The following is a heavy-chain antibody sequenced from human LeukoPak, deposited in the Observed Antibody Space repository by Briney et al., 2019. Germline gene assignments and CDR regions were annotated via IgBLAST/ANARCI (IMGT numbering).Heavy chain of an antibody. V-gene: IGHV3-23*01. J-gene: IGHJ4*02. CDR1: GFTFSSYA. CDR3: ATGRIGWQLAAGWNY. CDR2: ISGSGGST. Sequence: GGSLRLSCAAAGFTFSSYAMSWVRQAPGKGLEWVSAISGSGGSTYYADSVKGRFTISRDNSKNTLYLQMNSLRAEDTAVYYCATGRIGWQLAAGWNYWGQGTLVTVSS. D-gene: IGHD6-6*01.